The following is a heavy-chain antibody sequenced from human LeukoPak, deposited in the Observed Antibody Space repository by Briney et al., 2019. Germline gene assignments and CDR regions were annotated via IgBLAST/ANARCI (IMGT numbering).Heavy chain of an antibody. CDR3: ARASRYCSSTSCYDFGQ. CDR1: GYTFTSYD. D-gene: IGHD2-2*01. J-gene: IGHJ4*02. CDR2: MNPYSGNT. V-gene: IGHV1-8*01. Sequence: ASVKVSCKASGYTFTSYDINWVRQATGQGLEWMGWMNPYSGNTGFAQKFQGRVTMTRDTSISTAYMELSNLSSEDTAVYYCARASRYCSSTSCYDFGQWGQGTLVTVSS.